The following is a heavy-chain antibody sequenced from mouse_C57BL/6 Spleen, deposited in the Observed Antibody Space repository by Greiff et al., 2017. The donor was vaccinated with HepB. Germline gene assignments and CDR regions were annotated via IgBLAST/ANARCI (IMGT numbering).Heavy chain of an antibody. J-gene: IGHJ2*01. CDR3: ARSYYPVRYFDY. D-gene: IGHD1-1*02. CDR2: INPNNGGT. V-gene: IGHV1-18*01. CDR1: GYTFTDYN. Sequence: DVKLQESGPELVKPGASVKIPCKASGYTFTDYNMDWVKQSHGKSLEWIGDINPNNGGTIYNQKFKGKATLTVDKSSSTAYMELRSLTSEDTAVYYCARSYYPVRYFDYWGQGTTLTVSS.